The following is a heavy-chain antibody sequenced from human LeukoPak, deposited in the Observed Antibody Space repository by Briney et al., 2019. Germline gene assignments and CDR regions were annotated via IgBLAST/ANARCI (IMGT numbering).Heavy chain of an antibody. D-gene: IGHD5-18*01. Sequence: ESGPTLVKPTQTLTLTCSLSGVPLSTSGVGVGWIRQPPGKALEWLALIYWDDDSRYSPSLKSRLTIAKDTSKNQVVLTLTNMDSVDTATYYCAHSQVFSYGSFHDAYDIWGLGMLVTVSS. CDR2: IYWDDDS. V-gene: IGHV2-5*02. CDR3: AHSQVFSYGSFHDAYDI. CDR1: GVPLSTSGVG. J-gene: IGHJ3*02.